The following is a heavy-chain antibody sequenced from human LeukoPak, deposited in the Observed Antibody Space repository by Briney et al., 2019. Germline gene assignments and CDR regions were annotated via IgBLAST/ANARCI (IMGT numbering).Heavy chain of an antibody. CDR1: GHTFSNAW. CDR2: IKSKTYGGTT. D-gene: IGHD3-22*01. CDR3: TTDPSITMIVVVPKDFDY. J-gene: IGHJ4*02. Sequence: GGPLTLPCAPSGHTFSNAWMSWLRQAPGKGLEWGGRIKSKTYGGTTDYAAPVKGRFTISRDDSKNTLYLQMKSLKTEDTAVYYCTTDPSITMIVVVPKDFDYRGQGTLVTVSS. V-gene: IGHV3-15*01.